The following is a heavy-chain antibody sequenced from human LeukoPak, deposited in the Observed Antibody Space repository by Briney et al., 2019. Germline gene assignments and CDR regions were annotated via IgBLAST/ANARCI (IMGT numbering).Heavy chain of an antibody. Sequence: PSETLSLTCTVPGGSISGYYWSWIRQPPGKGLEWIGYIYYSGSTNYNPSLKSGLTISIDTSENQFSLKLSSVPAADTAVYYCAREYSSSSGRRAFDIWGQGTMVTVSS. CDR1: GGSISGYY. CDR2: IYYSGST. J-gene: IGHJ3*02. D-gene: IGHD6-6*01. V-gene: IGHV4-59*08. CDR3: AREYSSSSGRRAFDI.